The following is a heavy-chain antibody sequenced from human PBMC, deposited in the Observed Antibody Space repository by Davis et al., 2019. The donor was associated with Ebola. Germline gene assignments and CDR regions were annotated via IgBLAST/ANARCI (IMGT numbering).Heavy chain of an antibody. D-gene: IGHD3-3*01. V-gene: IGHV3-74*01. CDR1: GFIFSNYW. CDR2: IDSDGSTS. J-gene: IGHJ5*01. Sequence: GESLKISCEVSGFIFSNYWMHWVRQAPGKGLVWVSRIDSDGSTSTYADFVKGRFTVSRDNAKNTLYLQMNSLRAEDTAVYYCARETSGYLEWLDFWGQGTLLTVSS. CDR3: ARETSGYLEWLDF.